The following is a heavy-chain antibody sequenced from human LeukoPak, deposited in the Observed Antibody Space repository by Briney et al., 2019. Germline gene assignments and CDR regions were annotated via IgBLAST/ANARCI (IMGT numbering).Heavy chain of an antibody. CDR2: ISDTGGST. CDR1: GFTFRSYA. V-gene: IGHV3-23*01. CDR3: AKGRSGYDHFDS. J-gene: IGHJ4*02. D-gene: IGHD5-12*01. Sequence: PGGSLRLSCAASGFTFRSYAMSWVRQAPGKGLEWVSSISDTGGSTYYADPVKGRLTISRDNAKNTLYLQMNSLRAEDTAVYYCAKGRSGYDHFDSWGQGTLVTVSS.